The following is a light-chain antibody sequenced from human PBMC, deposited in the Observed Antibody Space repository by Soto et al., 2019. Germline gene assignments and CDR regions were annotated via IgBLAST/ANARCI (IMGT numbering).Light chain of an antibody. CDR1: QSVSSSY. Sequence: IVLTQSPGTLSLSLGDRATLSCRASQSVSSSYLAWYQQKPGQAPRLLIYGASSRATGIPDRFSGSGSGTDFTLTISSLEHEDFAVHYCQQRSPWPTVGGGPTVEI. J-gene: IGKJ4*01. V-gene: IGKV3D-20*02. CDR3: QQRSPWPT. CDR2: GAS.